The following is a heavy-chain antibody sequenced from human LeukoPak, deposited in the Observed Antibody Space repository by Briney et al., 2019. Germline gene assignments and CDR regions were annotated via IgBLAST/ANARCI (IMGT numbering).Heavy chain of an antibody. CDR3: VADNGVRFLEVDY. V-gene: IGHV3-15*01. J-gene: IGHJ4*02. CDR1: GFTFNRAW. Sequence: GGSLSLSCETSGFTFNRAWMSWVRQSPGKGLEWVGRTISETDGGTTDYAAPVKGRFFISRDDSQQTLYLQMNNLKTEDTAVYYCVADNGVRFLEVDYWGLGTLVTVSS. D-gene: IGHD3-3*01. CDR2: TISETDGGTT.